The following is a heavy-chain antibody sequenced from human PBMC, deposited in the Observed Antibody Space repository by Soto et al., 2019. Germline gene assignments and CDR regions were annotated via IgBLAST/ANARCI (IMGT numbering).Heavy chain of an antibody. V-gene: IGHV3-21*01. CDR1: GFTFSSYS. Sequence: GGSLRLSCAASGFTFSSYSMNWVRQAPGKGLEWVSSISSSSSYIYYADSVKGRFTISRDNAKNSLYPQMNSLRAEDTAVYYCARDLRRLGSMMDVWGKGTTVTVSS. CDR2: ISSSSSYI. D-gene: IGHD1-26*01. J-gene: IGHJ6*04. CDR3: ARDLRRLGSMMDV.